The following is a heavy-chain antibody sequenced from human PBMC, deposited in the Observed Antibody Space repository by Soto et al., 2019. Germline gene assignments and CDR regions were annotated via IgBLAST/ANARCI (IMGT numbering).Heavy chain of an antibody. V-gene: IGHV4-34*12. Sequence: PSETLSLTCAVYARSLSAYYWSWVRQPPGKGLEWIGELIHSESTKYHPSLKSRVTISVDTSKNQFSLKLSSVTAADTAVYYCARQRPTDGRWEFANYYGMDVWGQGTPVTVSS. CDR1: ARSLSAYY. D-gene: IGHD1-26*01. J-gene: IGHJ6*02. CDR2: LIHSEST. CDR3: ARQRPTDGRWEFANYYGMDV.